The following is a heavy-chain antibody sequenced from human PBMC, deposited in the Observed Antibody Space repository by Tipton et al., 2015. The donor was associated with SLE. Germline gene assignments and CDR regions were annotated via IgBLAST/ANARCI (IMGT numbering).Heavy chain of an antibody. CDR3: ARGLSSGLTYYCYYGMDV. V-gene: IGHV3-23*01. D-gene: IGHD6-19*01. CDR1: GFTFSSYA. CDR2: ISGSGGST. J-gene: IGHJ6*02. Sequence: SLRLSCAASGFTFSSYAMSWVRQAPGKGLEWVSAISGSGGSTYYADSVKGRFTISRDNSKNTLYLQMNSLRAEDTAVYYCARGLSSGLTYYCYYGMDVWGQGTTVTVSS.